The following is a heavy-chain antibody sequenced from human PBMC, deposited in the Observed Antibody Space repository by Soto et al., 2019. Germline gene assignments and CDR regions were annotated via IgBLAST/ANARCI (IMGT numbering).Heavy chain of an antibody. CDR3: ARAADIVVVPAAIGHAFDI. D-gene: IGHD2-2*01. Sequence: QVQLQESGPGLVKPSQTLSLTCTVSGGSISSGGYYWSWIRQHPGKGLEWIGYIYYSGSNYYNPSLRGQVTISVDTSKNQFSLKLSSVTAAATAVYYGARAADIVVVPAAIGHAFDILGQGTMVSVSS. CDR1: GGSISSGGYY. CDR2: IYYSGSN. J-gene: IGHJ3*02. V-gene: IGHV4-31*01.